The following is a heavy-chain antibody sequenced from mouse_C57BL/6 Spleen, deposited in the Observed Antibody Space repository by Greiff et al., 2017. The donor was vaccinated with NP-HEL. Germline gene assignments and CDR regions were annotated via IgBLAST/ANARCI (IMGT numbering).Heavy chain of an antibody. D-gene: IGHD1-1*01. Sequence: VQLQQPGAELVKPGASVKLSCKASGYTFTSYWMHWVKQRPGQGLEWIGMIHPNSGSTNYNEKFKSKATLTVDKSSSTAYMQLSSLTSEDSAVYYCAREGLLRRGAMDYWGQGTSVTVSS. V-gene: IGHV1-64*01. J-gene: IGHJ4*01. CDR1: GYTFTSYW. CDR2: IHPNSGST. CDR3: AREGLLRRGAMDY.